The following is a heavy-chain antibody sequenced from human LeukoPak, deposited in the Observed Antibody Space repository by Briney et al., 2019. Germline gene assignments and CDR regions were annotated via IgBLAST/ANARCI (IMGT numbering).Heavy chain of an antibody. V-gene: IGHV4-61*02. J-gene: IGHJ4*02. CDR2: VYTSGST. D-gene: IGHD1-20*01. CDR3: ARDSITGDFDY. CDR1: GGSISSGTYY. Sequence: SQTLSLTCTVSGGSISSGTYYWSWIRQPAGKGLEWIGRVYTSGSTNYNPSLKSRVTISVDTSKNQFSLNLSSVTAAGTAVYYCARDSITGDFDYWGQGTLVTVSS.